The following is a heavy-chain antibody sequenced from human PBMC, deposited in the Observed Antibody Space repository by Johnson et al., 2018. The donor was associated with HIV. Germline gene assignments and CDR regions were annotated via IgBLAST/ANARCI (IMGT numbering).Heavy chain of an antibody. CDR1: GFTVSSNY. V-gene: IGHV3-66*02. Sequence: VQLVESGGGVVQPGRSLRLSCAASGFTVSSNYMSWVRQAPGKGLEWVSVIYSGGSTYSADSVKGRFTISRDTAKNSLYLQMTSLRAEDTAVYYCARDGGYSSSWYKYAFDIWCQGTMVTVSS. D-gene: IGHD6-13*01. CDR3: ARDGGYSSSWYKYAFDI. CDR2: IYSGGST. J-gene: IGHJ3*02.